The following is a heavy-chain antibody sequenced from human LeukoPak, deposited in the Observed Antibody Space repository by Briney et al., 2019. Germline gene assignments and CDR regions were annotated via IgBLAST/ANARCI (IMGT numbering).Heavy chain of an antibody. D-gene: IGHD2-8*01. Sequence: ASVTVSCKASGYTFTSYGISWVRQAPGQGLEWMGWIRAYNGNTNYAQKLQGRVTMTTDTSTSTAYMELRSLRSDDTAVYYCASGDCTNGVCYTAGGYDYWGQGTLVTVSS. V-gene: IGHV1-18*01. CDR3: ASGDCTNGVCYTAGGYDY. J-gene: IGHJ4*02. CDR1: GYTFTSYG. CDR2: IRAYNGNT.